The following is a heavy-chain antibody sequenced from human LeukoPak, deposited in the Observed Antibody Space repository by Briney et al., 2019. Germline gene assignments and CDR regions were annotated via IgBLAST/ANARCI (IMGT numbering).Heavy chain of an antibody. CDR2: IYSGGST. Sequence: PGGSLRLSCAASGFTVSSNYMSWVRQAPGKGLEWVSVIYSGGSTYYADSVKGRFTISRDNSKNTLYLQMNSLRAEDTAVYYRARGYSSSWYWGALDYWGQGTLVTVSS. CDR1: GFTVSSNY. V-gene: IGHV3-53*01. D-gene: IGHD6-13*01. CDR3: ARGYSSSWYWGALDY. J-gene: IGHJ4*02.